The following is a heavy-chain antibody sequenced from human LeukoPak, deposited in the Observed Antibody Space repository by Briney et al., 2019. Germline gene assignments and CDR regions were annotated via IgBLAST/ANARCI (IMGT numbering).Heavy chain of an antibody. CDR1: GFTFDDYA. CDR2: ISWNSGSI. J-gene: IGHJ3*02. CDR3: AKDGGYGGNSGAFDI. V-gene: IGHV3-9*01. Sequence: PGGSLRLSCAASGFTFDDYAMHWVRQAPGKGLEGVSGISWNSGSIDYADSVKGRFTITRDNAKNSLYLQMNGLRAEDTALYYCAKDGGYGGNSGAFDIWGQGTMVTVSS. D-gene: IGHD4-23*01.